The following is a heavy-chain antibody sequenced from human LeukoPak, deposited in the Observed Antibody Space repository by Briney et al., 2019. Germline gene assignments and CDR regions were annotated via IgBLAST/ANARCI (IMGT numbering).Heavy chain of an antibody. CDR1: GYTFTSYD. CDR2: INPSGGST. CDR3: AREGSEGGGYYFDY. J-gene: IGHJ4*02. Sequence: ASVKVSCKASGYTFTSYDINWVRQAPGQGLEWMGIINPSGGSTSYAQKFQGRVTMTRDMSTSTVYMQLSSLRSEDTAVYYCAREGSEGGGYYFDYWGQGTLVTVSS. D-gene: IGHD2-15*01. V-gene: IGHV1-46*01.